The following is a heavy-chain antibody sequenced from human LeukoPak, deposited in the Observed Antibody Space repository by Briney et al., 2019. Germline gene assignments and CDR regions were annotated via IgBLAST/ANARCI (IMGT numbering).Heavy chain of an antibody. CDR2: ISYDGSNK. D-gene: IGHD3-3*01. J-gene: IGHJ4*02. CDR1: GFTFSSYA. Sequence: PGGSLRLSCAASGFTFSSYAMHWVRQAPGKGLEWVAVISYDGSNKYYADSVKGRFTISRDNSKNTLYLQMNSLRAEDTAVYYCASARELRFLEWFSNWGQGTLVIVSS. V-gene: IGHV3-30-3*01. CDR3: ASARELRFLEWFSN.